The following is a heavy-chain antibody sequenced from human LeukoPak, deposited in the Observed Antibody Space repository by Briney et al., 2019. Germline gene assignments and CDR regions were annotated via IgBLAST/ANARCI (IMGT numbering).Heavy chain of an antibody. CDR1: GFTFSNYR. CDR3: ATLGGSGRFDY. D-gene: IGHD1-26*01. CDR2: IKQDGSDK. V-gene: IGHV3-7*01. Sequence: GGSLRLSCAASGFTFSNYRMSWVRQAPGKGLEWVANIKQDGSDKDYVDSVKGRFTVSRDNAKNSLYLQMNSLRAEDTAVYYCATLGGSGRFDYWGQGTLITVSS. J-gene: IGHJ4*02.